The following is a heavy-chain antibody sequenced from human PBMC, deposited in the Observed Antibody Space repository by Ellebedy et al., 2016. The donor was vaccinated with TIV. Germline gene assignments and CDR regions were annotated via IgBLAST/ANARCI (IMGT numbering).Heavy chain of an antibody. D-gene: IGHD3-10*01. CDR3: TRDHGITMVRGVYIGGYFDS. V-gene: IGHV3-21*01. CDR2: ISSSGTYI. J-gene: IGHJ4*02. Sequence: GESLKISXAASGFTFGHYSMNWVRQAPGKGLEWVSSISSSGTYISYADSLNGRFTISRDNAANSLFLQMNSLRAEDTAVYYCTRDHGITMVRGVYIGGYFDSWGQGTLVTVSS. CDR1: GFTFGHYS.